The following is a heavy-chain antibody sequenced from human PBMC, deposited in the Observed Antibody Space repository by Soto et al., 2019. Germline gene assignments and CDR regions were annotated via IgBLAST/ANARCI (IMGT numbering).Heavy chain of an antibody. V-gene: IGHV4-59*01. CDR1: GGSISSYY. CDR3: ARYKSEGNFGVSFDV. CDR2: IYYSGST. Sequence: SETLSLTCSVSGGSISSYYWSWIRQPPGKGLEWIGHIYYSGSTHYNPSLKTRVTISVEKAKTQFSLKLSSVTAADTAVYYCARYKSEGNFGVSFDVWGQGNTVTVSS. J-gene: IGHJ6*02. D-gene: IGHD3-3*01.